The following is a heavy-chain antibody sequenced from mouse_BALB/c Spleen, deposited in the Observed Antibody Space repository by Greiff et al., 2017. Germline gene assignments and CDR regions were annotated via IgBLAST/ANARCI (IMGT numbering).Heavy chain of an antibody. CDR1: GYAFSSYW. CDR2: IYPGDGDT. J-gene: IGHJ3*01. CDR3: ARGDLGRRGFAY. V-gene: IGHV1-80*01. Sequence: SGAELVRPGSSVKISCKASGYAFSSYWMNWVKQRPGQGLEWIGQIYPGDGDTNYNGKFKGKATLTADKSSSTAYMQLSSLTSEDSAVYFCARGDLGRRGFAYWGQGTLVTVSA. D-gene: IGHD4-1*01.